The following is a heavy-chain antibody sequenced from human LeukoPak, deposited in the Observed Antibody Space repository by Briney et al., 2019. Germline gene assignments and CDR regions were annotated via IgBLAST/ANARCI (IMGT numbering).Heavy chain of an antibody. CDR2: ISSSSSYI. J-gene: IGHJ6*02. CDR1: GFTFSSYS. Sequence: GGSLRLPCAASGFTFSSYSMNWVRQAPGKGLEWVSSISSSSSYIYYADSVKGRFTISRDNAKNSLYLQMNSLRAEDTAVYYCARDTEGYSSSWYYYYYGMDVWGQGTTVTVSS. D-gene: IGHD6-13*01. CDR3: ARDTEGYSSSWYYYYYGMDV. V-gene: IGHV3-21*01.